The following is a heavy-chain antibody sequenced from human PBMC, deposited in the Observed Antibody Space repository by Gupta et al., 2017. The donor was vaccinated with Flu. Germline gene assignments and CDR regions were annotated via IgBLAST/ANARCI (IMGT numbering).Heavy chain of an antibody. CDR2: ISSSSSYI. D-gene: IGHD6-13*01. J-gene: IGHJ5*02. Sequence: EVQLVESGGGLVKPGGSLRLSCSAPGFPFSRYSMNWVRHAPGKGLEWFSAISSSSSYIDYADSVKGRFTISRDNAKNSLYLQMNSRRAEDTAVYYCTPLAAAANWFDPWGQGTLVTVSS. V-gene: IGHV3-21*01. CDR1: GFPFSRYS. CDR3: TPLAAAANWFDP.